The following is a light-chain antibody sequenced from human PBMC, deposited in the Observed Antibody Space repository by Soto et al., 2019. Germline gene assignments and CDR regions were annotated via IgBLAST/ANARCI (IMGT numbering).Light chain of an antibody. CDR3: QQYGSSPGHT. CDR2: GAS. Sequence: EIVLTQSPGTLSLSPGERATLSCRASQSVSSSYLAWYQQKPGQAPRLLIYGASSRATGIPDRFSGSGSGTDLTLTISRLEPEDFAVYYCQQYGSSPGHTFGQGTKLEIK. J-gene: IGKJ2*01. V-gene: IGKV3-20*01. CDR1: QSVSSSY.